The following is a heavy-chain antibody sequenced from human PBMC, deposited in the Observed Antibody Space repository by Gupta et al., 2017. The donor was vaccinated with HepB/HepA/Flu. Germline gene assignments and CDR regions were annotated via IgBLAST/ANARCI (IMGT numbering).Heavy chain of an antibody. CDR1: GGSMSSYY. Sequence: QVQLQESGPGLVKPSETLSLTCTVSGGSMSSYYWTWIRQAPGKGLEWIGNVYYSGNTNYNPSLLSRVTISVDTSKNQFSLRLTSVTAADTAVYYCARRGIGVDNWGRGILVTVSS. J-gene: IGHJ4*02. D-gene: IGHD3-10*01. V-gene: IGHV4-59*01. CDR3: ARRGIGVDN. CDR2: VYYSGNT.